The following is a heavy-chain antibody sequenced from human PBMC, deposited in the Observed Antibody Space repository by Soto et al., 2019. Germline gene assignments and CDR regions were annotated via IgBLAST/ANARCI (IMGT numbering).Heavy chain of an antibody. V-gene: IGHV4-59*01. CDR2: IYYSGST. D-gene: IGHD3-10*01. J-gene: IGHJ4*02. Sequence: SSETLSLTCTVSGGSISSYYWSWIRQPPGKGLEWIGYIYYSGSTNYNPSLKSRVTISVDTSKNQFSLKLSSVTAADTAVYYCASQLLWFGEPHDYFDYWGQGTLVTVSS. CDR1: GGSISSYY. CDR3: ASQLLWFGEPHDYFDY.